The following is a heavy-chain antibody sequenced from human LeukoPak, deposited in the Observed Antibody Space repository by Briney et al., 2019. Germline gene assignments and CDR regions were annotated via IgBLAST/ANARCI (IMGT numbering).Heavy chain of an antibody. Sequence: GGSLGLSCAASGFTFSSYDMHWVRQATGKGLEWVSAIGTAGDTYYPGSVKGRFTISRENAKNSLYLQMNSLRAGDTAVYYCARGYGPSSWYSSPYDYWGQGTLVTVSS. CDR3: ARGYGPSSWYSSPYDY. D-gene: IGHD6-13*01. CDR2: IGTAGDT. V-gene: IGHV3-13*01. CDR1: GFTFSSYD. J-gene: IGHJ4*02.